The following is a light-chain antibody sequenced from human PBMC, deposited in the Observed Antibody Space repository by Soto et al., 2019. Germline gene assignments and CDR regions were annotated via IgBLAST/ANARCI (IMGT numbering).Light chain of an antibody. V-gene: IGLV2-14*01. CDR3: SSYTTISTLEV. CDR1: SSDGGGYNY. Sequence: QSALTQPASVSGSPGQSITISCTGTSSDGGGYNYVSWYQQHPGKAPKLMIYEVSNRPSGVSNRFSGSKSGNTASLTISGLQAEDEADYYCSSYTTISTLEVFGGGTKVTVL. J-gene: IGLJ3*02. CDR2: EVS.